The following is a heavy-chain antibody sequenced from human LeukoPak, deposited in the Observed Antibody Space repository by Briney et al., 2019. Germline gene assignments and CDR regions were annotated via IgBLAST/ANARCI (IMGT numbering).Heavy chain of an antibody. J-gene: IGHJ4*02. Sequence: ASVEVSCKVSGYTLTELSMHWVRQAPGKGLEWMGGFDPEDGETIYAQKFQGRVTMTEDTSTDTAYMELSSLRSEDTAVYYCATGIVVVTAEYYFDYWGQGTLVTVSS. V-gene: IGHV1-24*01. CDR2: FDPEDGET. CDR1: GYTLTELS. CDR3: ATGIVVVTAEYYFDY. D-gene: IGHD2-21*02.